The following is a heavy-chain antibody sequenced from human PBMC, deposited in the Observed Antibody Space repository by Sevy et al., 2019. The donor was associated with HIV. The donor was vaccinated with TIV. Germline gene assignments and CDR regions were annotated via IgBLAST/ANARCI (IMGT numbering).Heavy chain of an antibody. D-gene: IGHD1-26*01. J-gene: IGHJ4*02. Sequence: ASVKVSCKASGYTFTSYGISWVRQAPGQGLEWMGWISAYNGNTNYAQKLQGRVTMTTDTSTSTAYMELRSLRSDDTAVYYCARGPPPYSGSYQQQAIDYWGQGTLVTVSS. V-gene: IGHV1-18*01. CDR3: ARGPPPYSGSYQQQAIDY. CDR2: ISAYNGNT. CDR1: GYTFTSYG.